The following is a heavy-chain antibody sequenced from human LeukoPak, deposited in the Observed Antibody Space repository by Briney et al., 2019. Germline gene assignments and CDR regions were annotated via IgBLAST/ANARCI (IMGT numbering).Heavy chain of an antibody. CDR2: IYSGGST. CDR1: GFTVSSNY. D-gene: IGHD2-15*01. Sequence: GGCLRLSRAASGFTVSSNYMSWVRQAPGRGREWGSVIYSGGSTYYADSVKGRFTISRDNSKNTLYLQMNSLRAEDAAVNYCARSCTSGSSPHSFDYWGQGTLVTVSS. J-gene: IGHJ4*02. V-gene: IGHV3-53*01. CDR3: ARSCTSGSSPHSFDY.